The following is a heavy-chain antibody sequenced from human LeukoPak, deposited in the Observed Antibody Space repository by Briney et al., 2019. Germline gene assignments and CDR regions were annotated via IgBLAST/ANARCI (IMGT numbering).Heavy chain of an antibody. D-gene: IGHD3-3*01. J-gene: IGHJ5*02. Sequence: GASVKVSCKASGYTFTGYYMHWVRQAPGQGLEWMGWINPNSGGTNYAQKFQGRVTMTRDTSISTAYMELSRLRSDDTAVYYCARESNARLRFLEWLLADWFDPWGQGTLVTVSS. CDR1: GYTFTGYY. V-gene: IGHV1-2*02. CDR3: ARESNARLRFLEWLLADWFDP. CDR2: INPNSGGT.